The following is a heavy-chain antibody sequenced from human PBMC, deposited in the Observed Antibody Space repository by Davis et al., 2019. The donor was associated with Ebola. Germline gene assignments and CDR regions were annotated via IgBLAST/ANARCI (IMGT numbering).Heavy chain of an antibody. Sequence: GESLKISCAASGFTFSGSAIHWVRQASGKGLEWVGRTRSKPNSYATAYASSVKGRFTISRDDSKNTAYLQMNSLKAEDTAVYYCIRQSSNIDYWGQGTLVTVSS. J-gene: IGHJ4*02. D-gene: IGHD2/OR15-2a*01. CDR2: TRSKPNSYAT. CDR3: IRQSSNIDY. V-gene: IGHV3-73*01. CDR1: GFTFSGSA.